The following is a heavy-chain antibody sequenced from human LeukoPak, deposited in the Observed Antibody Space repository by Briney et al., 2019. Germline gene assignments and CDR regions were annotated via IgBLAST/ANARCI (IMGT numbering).Heavy chain of an antibody. J-gene: IGHJ4*02. V-gene: IGHV3-30-3*01. CDR2: ISCDGSNK. CDR3: ARISGSSF. CDR1: GFTFSSYA. Sequence: GGSLRLSCAASGFTFSSYAMHWVRQAPGKGLEWVAVISCDGSNKYYADSVKGRFTISRDNSKNTLYLQMNSLRAEDTAVYYCARISGSSFWGQGTLVTVSS. D-gene: IGHD1-26*01.